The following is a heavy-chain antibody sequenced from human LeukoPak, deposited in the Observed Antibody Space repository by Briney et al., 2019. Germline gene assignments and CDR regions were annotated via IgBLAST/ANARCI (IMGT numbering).Heavy chain of an antibody. Sequence: PSETLSLTCAVSGYSVSSAHYWGWIRQPPGEGLEWIGTIYPGGTTYYNPSLGSRITISIDASKNHFSLRLSSVTTADTAVYYCARRIASAMTGFDYWGQGALVAVSS. CDR1: GYSVSSAHY. CDR3: ARRIASAMTGFDY. CDR2: IYPGGTT. V-gene: IGHV4-38-2*01. J-gene: IGHJ4*02. D-gene: IGHD6-13*01.